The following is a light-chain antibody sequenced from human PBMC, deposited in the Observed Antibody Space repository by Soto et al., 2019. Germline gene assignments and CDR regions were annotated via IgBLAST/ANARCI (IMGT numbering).Light chain of an antibody. J-gene: IGLJ1*01. CDR1: SSDVGGYNY. Sequence: QSALTQPRSVSGSPGQSVTISCTGTSSDVGGYNYVSWYQQHPGRAPKLMIYDVSKRPSGVPDRFSGSKSDNTASLAVSGLQPEDEADYYCCSYAGSNSYVFGTGTKLTVL. V-gene: IGLV2-11*01. CDR3: CSYAGSNSYV. CDR2: DVS.